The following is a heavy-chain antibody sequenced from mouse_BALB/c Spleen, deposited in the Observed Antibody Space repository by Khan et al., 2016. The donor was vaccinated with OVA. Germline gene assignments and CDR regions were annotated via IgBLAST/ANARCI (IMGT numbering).Heavy chain of an antibody. D-gene: IGHD1-1*02. Sequence: QVQLQQSGAELVRPGTSVKVSCKASGYAFNNYMLEWVKQRPGQGLEWIGVINPGSGGTNYNEKFKGKATLTADKSSNTAYMQLSSLTSDDSAVYFCGRGGYGSLAYWGQGTLVTVSA. CDR1: GYAFNNYM. CDR3: GRGGYGSLAY. J-gene: IGHJ3*01. V-gene: IGHV1-54*01. CDR2: INPGSGGT.